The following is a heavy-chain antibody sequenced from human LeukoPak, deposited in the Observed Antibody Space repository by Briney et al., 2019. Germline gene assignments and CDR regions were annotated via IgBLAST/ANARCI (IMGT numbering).Heavy chain of an antibody. J-gene: IGHJ4*02. V-gene: IGHV4-31*03. CDR3: ARSASGYFDY. CDR1: GGSISSGGYY. CDR2: IYYSGST. Sequence: SETLSLTCTVSGGSISSGGYYWSWIRQHPGKGLEWIGYIYYSGSTYYNPSLKSRVTISVDTSKNQFSLKLSSVTAAHTAVYYCARSASGYFDYWGQGTLVTVSS.